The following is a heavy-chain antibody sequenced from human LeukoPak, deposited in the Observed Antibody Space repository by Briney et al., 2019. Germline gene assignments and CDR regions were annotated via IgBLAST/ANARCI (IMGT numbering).Heavy chain of an antibody. CDR2: ITGSGDGT. CDR3: VKGFVHPTYYIEY. J-gene: IGHJ4*02. Sequence: GGSLRLSCAASGFTFSSYAMMWVCQYPEKGLEWVSSITGSGDGTYYADSVRGRFTISRDNSKNTLYLQMNSLRAEDTAVYFCVKGFVHPTYYIEYSGQGTLVTVSS. D-gene: IGHD2-2*02. V-gene: IGHV3-23*01. CDR1: GFTFSSYA.